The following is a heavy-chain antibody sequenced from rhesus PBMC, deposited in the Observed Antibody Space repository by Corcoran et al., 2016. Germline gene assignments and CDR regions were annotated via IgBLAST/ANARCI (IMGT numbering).Heavy chain of an antibody. Sequence: QLQLQESGPGLVKPSETLSLTCAVSGGSISSNYWSWIRQPPGKGLRWIGSISGSGGSTDYNPSLKRRGTISTDPSKNQFSLKLSSVTAADTAVYYCARDQEDDYGYYYTTLFDYWGQGVLVTVSS. D-gene: IGHD3-9*01. CDR1: GGSISSNY. CDR2: ISGSGGST. CDR3: ARDQEDDYGYYYTTLFDY. J-gene: IGHJ4*01. V-gene: IGHV4-173*01.